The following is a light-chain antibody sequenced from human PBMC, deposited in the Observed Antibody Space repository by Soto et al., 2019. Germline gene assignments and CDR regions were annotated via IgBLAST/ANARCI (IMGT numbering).Light chain of an antibody. CDR2: GAS. Sequence: DIQMTQSPSAMSASLGDRVSMTWRASQGISNSLAWFQQKPGRVPKRLIYGASTLQSWAPSRFSGSASGAAFTLTISSLQPEDFATYYCLQYNSYPFTFGGGTKVDIK. CDR1: QGISNS. CDR3: LQYNSYPFT. J-gene: IGKJ4*01. V-gene: IGKV1-17*03.